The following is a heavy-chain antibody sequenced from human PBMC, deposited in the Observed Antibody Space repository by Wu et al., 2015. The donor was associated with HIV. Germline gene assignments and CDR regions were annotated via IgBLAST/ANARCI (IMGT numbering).Heavy chain of an antibody. CDR1: GYTFTSYY. J-gene: IGHJ4*02. V-gene: IGHV1-46*01. CDR3: ARERVDYDSSGYRAQSGHHFDY. D-gene: IGHD3-22*01. CDR2: INPSGGST. Sequence: QVQLVQSGAEVKKPGASVKVSCKAFGYTFTSYYMHWVRQAPGQGLEWMGIINPSGGSTSYAQKFQGRVTMTRDTSTSTVYMELSSLRSEDTAVYYCARERVDYDSSGYRAQSGHHFDYWGQGTRGHRLL.